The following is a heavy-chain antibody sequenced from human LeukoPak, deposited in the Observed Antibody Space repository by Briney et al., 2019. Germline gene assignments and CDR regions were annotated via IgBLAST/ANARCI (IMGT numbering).Heavy chain of an antibody. J-gene: IGHJ5*02. D-gene: IGHD6-13*01. CDR2: THHSGDT. CDR1: GGSITSYY. Sequence: KPSETLSLTCTVSGGSITSYYWSWIRQPPGKGLEWIGYTHHSGDTRYNPSLKSRVTMSIDTSKYQFSLEVNFVTAPDTAVYYCVASGPPAPANWFDPWGQGTLVTVSS. CDR3: VASGPPAPANWFDP. V-gene: IGHV4-59*03.